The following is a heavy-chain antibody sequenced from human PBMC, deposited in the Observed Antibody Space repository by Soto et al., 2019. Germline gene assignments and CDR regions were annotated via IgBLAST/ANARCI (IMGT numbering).Heavy chain of an antibody. Sequence: SETLSLTCAVSGASISGYYWSWIRLPPGKGLEWIGYISYSGSPNYNPSLKSRVTISVDTSQNQFSLEMTSVTAADTAVYYCARAGRSSSKTVFDYWGLGTLVTVSS. D-gene: IGHD6-6*01. CDR1: GASISGYY. CDR2: ISYSGSP. V-gene: IGHV4-59*01. J-gene: IGHJ4*02. CDR3: ARAGRSSSKTVFDY.